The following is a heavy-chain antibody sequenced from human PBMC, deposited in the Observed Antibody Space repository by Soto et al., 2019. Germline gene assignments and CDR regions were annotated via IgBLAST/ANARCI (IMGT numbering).Heavy chain of an antibody. D-gene: IGHD5-12*01. V-gene: IGHV1-3*01. CDR3: ARAIVATITVGNYYYYYMDV. J-gene: IGHJ6*03. CDR1: GYTFTSYA. Sequence: ASVKVSCKASGYTFTSYAMHWVRQAPGQRLEWMGWINAGNGNTKYSQKFQGRVTITRDTSASTAYMELSSLRSEDTAVYYCARAIVATITVGNYYYYYMDVWGKGTTVTVSS. CDR2: INAGNGNT.